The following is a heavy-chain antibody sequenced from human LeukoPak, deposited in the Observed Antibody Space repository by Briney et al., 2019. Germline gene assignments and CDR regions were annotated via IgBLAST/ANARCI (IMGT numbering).Heavy chain of an antibody. Sequence: PGGSLRLSCAASGFTFSSYSMNWVRQAPGKGLEWVSSISSSSSYIYYADSVKGRLTISRDNAKNSLYLQMNSLRAEDTAVYYCARMASPKVVVISPCDYWGQGTLVTVSS. CDR1: GFTFSSYS. D-gene: IGHD3-22*01. CDR3: ARMASPKVVVISPCDY. V-gene: IGHV3-21*01. J-gene: IGHJ4*02. CDR2: ISSSSSYI.